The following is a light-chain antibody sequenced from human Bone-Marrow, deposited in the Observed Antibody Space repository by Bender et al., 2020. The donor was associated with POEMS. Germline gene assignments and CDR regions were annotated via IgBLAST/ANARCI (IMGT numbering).Light chain of an antibody. Sequence: QSVLTQPPSASGTPGQRVTISCSGSSSNIGSNYVFWYQQLPGTAPKLLIYRNNRRPSGVPDRFSGSKSGTSASLAISALQSEDEGDYYCATWHDSLNGWVFGGGTKLAVL. CDR1: SSNIGSNY. CDR2: RNN. J-gene: IGLJ3*02. V-gene: IGLV1-47*01. CDR3: ATWHDSLNGWV.